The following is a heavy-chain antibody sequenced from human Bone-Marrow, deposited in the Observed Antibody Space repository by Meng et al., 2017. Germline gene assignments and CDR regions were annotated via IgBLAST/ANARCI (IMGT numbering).Heavy chain of an antibody. Sequence: SETLSLTCTVSGGSVSSGSYYWSWIRQPPGKGLEWIRYIYYSGSTNYNPSLKSRVTISVDTSKNQFSLKLSSVTAADTAVYFCARGGDRGSGWYGGAFDIWGQGTMVTVSS. V-gene: IGHV4-61*01. CDR1: GGSVSSGSYY. CDR2: IYYSGST. D-gene: IGHD6-19*01. CDR3: ARGGDRGSGWYGGAFDI. J-gene: IGHJ3*02.